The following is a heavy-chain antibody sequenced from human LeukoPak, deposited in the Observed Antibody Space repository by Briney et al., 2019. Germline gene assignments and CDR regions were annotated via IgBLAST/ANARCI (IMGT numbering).Heavy chain of an antibody. CDR3: ARGGPLVYCSGGSCYSLDY. CDR2: INHSGST. CDR1: GGSFSGYY. D-gene: IGHD2-15*01. V-gene: IGHV4-34*01. Sequence: SETLSLTCAVYGGSFSGYYWSWIRQPPGKGLEWIGEINHSGSTNYNPSLESRVTISVDTSKNQFSLKLSSVTAADTAVYYCARGGPLVYCSGGSCYSLDYWGQGTLVTVSS. J-gene: IGHJ4*02.